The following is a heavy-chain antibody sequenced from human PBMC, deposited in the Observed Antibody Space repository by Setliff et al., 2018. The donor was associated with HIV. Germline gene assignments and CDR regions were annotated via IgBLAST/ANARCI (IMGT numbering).Heavy chain of an antibody. CDR1: GGSFSGYY. Sequence: SETLSLTCAVYGGSFSGYYWSWIRQPPGKGLEWIGEINHSGSTNYNPSLKSRVTISVDTPMDQFSLKLNSVTAADTAVYYCAAASSWDPLLDYWGQGTLVTVSS. D-gene: IGHD6-13*01. J-gene: IGHJ4*02. CDR3: AAASSWDPLLDY. V-gene: IGHV4-34*01. CDR2: INHSGST.